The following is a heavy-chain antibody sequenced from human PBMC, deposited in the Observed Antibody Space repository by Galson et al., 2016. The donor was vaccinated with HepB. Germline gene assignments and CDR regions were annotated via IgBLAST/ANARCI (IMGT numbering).Heavy chain of an antibody. CDR3: ASLRFKGFDL. J-gene: IGHJ2*01. Sequence: SLRLSCAASGFTFSNYWMSWVRQAPGKGLEWVANIKQDGNEKYYVDSVEGRFTISRDNAKNTLYLQMNSLRAEDTAVYYCASLRFKGFDLWGRGTLVTVSS. CDR2: IKQDGNEK. D-gene: IGHD3-3*01. V-gene: IGHV3-7*03. CDR1: GFTFSNYW.